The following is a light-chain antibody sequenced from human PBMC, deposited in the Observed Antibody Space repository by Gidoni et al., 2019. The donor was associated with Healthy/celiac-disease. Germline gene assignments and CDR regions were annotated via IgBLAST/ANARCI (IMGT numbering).Light chain of an antibody. CDR1: QSLSSW. CDR2: DAS. V-gene: IGKV1-5*01. CDR3: QQYNSYSPET. J-gene: IGKJ1*01. Sequence: DIQMTQSPSTLSSSVGDRVTITCRASQSLSSWLAWYQQKPGKAPKLLIYDASSLESGVPSRFSGSGSGTEFTLTISSLQPDDFATYYCQQYNSYSPETFXXXTKVEIK.